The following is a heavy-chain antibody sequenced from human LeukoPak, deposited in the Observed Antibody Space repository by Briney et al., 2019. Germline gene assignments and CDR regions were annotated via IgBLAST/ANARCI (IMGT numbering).Heavy chain of an antibody. J-gene: IGHJ4*02. D-gene: IGHD5-18*01. Sequence: ASVKVSCRASGYTFTSYGISWVRQAPGQGLEWMGRISAYNGNTNYAQKIQGRVTMTTDTSTSTAYMELRSLRSDDTAVYYCARTPSSSILLWSEYYLDYWGQGTLVTVSS. CDR3: ARTPSSSILLWSEYYLDY. CDR1: GYTFTSYG. CDR2: ISAYNGNT. V-gene: IGHV1-18*04.